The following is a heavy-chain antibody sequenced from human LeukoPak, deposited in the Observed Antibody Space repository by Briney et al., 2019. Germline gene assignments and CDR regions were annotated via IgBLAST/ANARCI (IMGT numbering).Heavy chain of an antibody. Sequence: GASVKVSCKAFGYTFTSNYMHWVRQAPGQGPEWMGVISPSGGSTTYAQKFQGRVTLTRDMSTSTDYLELSSLRSEDTAVYYCARGYLDSSSWYYRPYYFDYWGQGTLVTVSS. CDR3: ARGYLDSSSWYYRPYYFDY. V-gene: IGHV1-46*01. CDR1: GYTFTSNY. CDR2: ISPSGGST. D-gene: IGHD6-13*01. J-gene: IGHJ4*02.